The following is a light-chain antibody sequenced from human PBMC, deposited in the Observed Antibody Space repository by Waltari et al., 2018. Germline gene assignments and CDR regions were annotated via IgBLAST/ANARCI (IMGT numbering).Light chain of an antibody. Sequence: EIVLTQSPATLSLSPGERATLSCRASRCVSSYLAWYQQKSGQAPRLPIYDASHRATGIPARFSGGGSGTDFTLTISSLEPEDFAVYYCQQRSDWLLTFGGGTKVEIK. V-gene: IGKV3-11*01. CDR1: RCVSSY. J-gene: IGKJ4*01. CDR2: DAS. CDR3: QQRSDWLLT.